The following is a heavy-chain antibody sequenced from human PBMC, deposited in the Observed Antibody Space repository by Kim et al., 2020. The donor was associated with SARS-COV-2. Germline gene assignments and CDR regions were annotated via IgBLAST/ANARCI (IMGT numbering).Heavy chain of an antibody. Sequence: YNPSLESQITMSVDTSKNQFSLKLRSVTAADTAVYYCARFDADHDYYFDFWGQGILVTFSS. V-gene: IGHV4-31*01. CDR3: ARFDADHDYYFDF. J-gene: IGHJ4*02. D-gene: IGHD3-10*01.